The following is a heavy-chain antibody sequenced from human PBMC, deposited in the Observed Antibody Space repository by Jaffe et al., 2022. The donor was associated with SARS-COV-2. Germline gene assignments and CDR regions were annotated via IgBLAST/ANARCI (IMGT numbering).Heavy chain of an antibody. Sequence: QVQLQESGPGLVKPSQTLSLTCTVSGGSISSGGYYWSWIRQHPGKGLEWIGYIYYSGSTYYNPSLKSRVTISVDTSKNQFSLKLSSVTAADTAVYYCARRYCSSTSCYYDWFDPWGQGTLVTVSS. D-gene: IGHD2-2*01. J-gene: IGHJ5*02. V-gene: IGHV4-31*03. CDR1: GGSISSGGYY. CDR2: IYYSGST. CDR3: ARRYCSSTSCYYDWFDP.